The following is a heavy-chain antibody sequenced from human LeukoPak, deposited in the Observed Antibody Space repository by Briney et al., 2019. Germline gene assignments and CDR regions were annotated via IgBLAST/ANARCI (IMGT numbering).Heavy chain of an antibody. CDR1: GYTFTSYA. J-gene: IGHJ4*02. V-gene: IGHV1-3*01. CDR2: INAGNGNT. Sequence: ASVKVSCKASGYTFTSYAMHWVRQAPGQRLEWMGWINAGNGNTKYSQKFQGRVTITRNTSASTAYMELSSLRSEDTAVYYCARGSRLFHYWGQGTLVTVSS. D-gene: IGHD3-22*01. CDR3: ARGSRLFHY.